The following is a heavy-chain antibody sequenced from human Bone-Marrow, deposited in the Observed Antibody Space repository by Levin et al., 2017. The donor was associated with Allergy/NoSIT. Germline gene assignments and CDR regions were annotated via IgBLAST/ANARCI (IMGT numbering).Heavy chain of an antibody. CDR3: AREIGWELQGYIDY. CDR2: ISSEGRNK. CDR1: RFTFSSFA. D-gene: IGHD1-7*01. Sequence: GGSLRLSCAASRFTFSSFAMHWVRQAPGKGLEWVAGISSEGRNKYFSDLVKGRFTISRDNSKNIMFLQLNSLRVEDTAMYFCAREIGWELQGYIDYWGQGIQVTVSS. V-gene: IGHV3-30*12. J-gene: IGHJ4*02.